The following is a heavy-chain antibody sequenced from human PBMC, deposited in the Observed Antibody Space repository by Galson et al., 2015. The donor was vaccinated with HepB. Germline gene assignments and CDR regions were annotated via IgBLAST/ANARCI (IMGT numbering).Heavy chain of an antibody. J-gene: IGHJ4*02. V-gene: IGHV3-11*05. CDR2: ISSSSSYT. CDR3: ARDRASRSGYYRGFDY. CDR1: GFTFSDYY. D-gene: IGHD3-3*01. Sequence: SLRLSCAASGFTFSDYYMSWIRQAPGKGLEWVSYISSSSSYTNYADSVKGRFTISRDNAKNSLYLQMNSLRAEDTAVYYCARDRASRSGYYRGFDYWGQGTLVTVSS.